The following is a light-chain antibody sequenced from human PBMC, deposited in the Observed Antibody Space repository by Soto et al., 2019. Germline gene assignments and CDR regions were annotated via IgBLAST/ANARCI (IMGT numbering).Light chain of an antibody. Sequence: EIVLTQSPGTLSLSPGERATLSCRASQSLSSNYLAWYQQKPGQAPRLLIYGASSRATGIPDRFSGSGSGTDFTLTINRLDPEDFAVYYCQQYGSSLPWTFGQGTKVEIK. J-gene: IGKJ1*01. CDR3: QQYGSSLPWT. CDR2: GAS. CDR1: QSLSSNY. V-gene: IGKV3-20*01.